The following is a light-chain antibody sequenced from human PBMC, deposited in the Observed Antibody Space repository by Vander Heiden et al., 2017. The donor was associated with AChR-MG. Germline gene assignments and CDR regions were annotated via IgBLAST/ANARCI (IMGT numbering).Light chain of an antibody. CDR2: GAS. CDR3: QQYNNWPPLFT. CDR1: QGVSSN. Sequence: EIVMMQFPATLSVSPGETATLSCRASQGVSSNLAWYQQKPRQAPRLLIYGASTRATGIPARFSGSGAGTEFTLTISSRQSEDFAVYYCQQYNNWPPLFTFGPGTKVDIK. V-gene: IGKV3-15*01. J-gene: IGKJ3*01.